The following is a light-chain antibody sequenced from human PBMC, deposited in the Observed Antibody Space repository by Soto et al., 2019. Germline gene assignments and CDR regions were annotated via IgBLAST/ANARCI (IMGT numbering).Light chain of an antibody. CDR1: SSDVGGYNY. CDR2: EVT. Sequence: QSVLTQPPSASGSPGQSVTISCTGTSSDVGGYNYVSWYQQHPGKAPKLMVYEVTKWPSGVPDRFSGSKSGNTASLTVSGLQADDEADYYCSSRAGSAPYVFGTGTKLTVL. V-gene: IGLV2-8*01. CDR3: SSRAGSAPYV. J-gene: IGLJ1*01.